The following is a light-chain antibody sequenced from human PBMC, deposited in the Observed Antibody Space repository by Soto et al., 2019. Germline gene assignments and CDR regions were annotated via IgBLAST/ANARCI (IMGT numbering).Light chain of an antibody. Sequence: QSVLTQPRSVSGSAGQSVTISCTRTSSEVGGYNYVSWYQQHPGKAPKLMIYDVSKRPSGVPDRFSGSKSGNTASLTISGLQAEDEADYYCCSYAGSYTVVFGGGTKLTVL. CDR2: DVS. CDR3: CSYAGSYTVV. CDR1: SSEVGGYNY. V-gene: IGLV2-11*01. J-gene: IGLJ2*01.